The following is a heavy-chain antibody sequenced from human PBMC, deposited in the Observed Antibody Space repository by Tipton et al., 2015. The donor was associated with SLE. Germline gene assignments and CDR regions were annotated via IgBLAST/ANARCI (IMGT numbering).Heavy chain of an antibody. Sequence: LSLTCAVSGYSINSGYFWGWIRQPPGKGLEWIGYIYYSGSTNYNPSLKSRVTISVDTSKNQFSLKLSSVTAADTAVYYCARFYSGGRGWADYWGQGTLVTVSS. D-gene: IGHD6-19*01. CDR2: IYYSGST. J-gene: IGHJ4*02. V-gene: IGHV4-38-2*01. CDR3: ARFYSGGRGWADY. CDR1: GYSINSGYF.